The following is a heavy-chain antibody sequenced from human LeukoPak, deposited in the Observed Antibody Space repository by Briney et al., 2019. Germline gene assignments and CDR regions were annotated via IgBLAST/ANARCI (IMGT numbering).Heavy chain of an antibody. Sequence: PGGSLRLSCAVSGITLSNYGMSWVRQAPGKGLEWVAGLSGSGGGTNYADSVQGRFTISRDNPKNTLYLQMNSLRAEDTAVYFCAKRGVVIRVFLVGFHKGAYYFDSWGQGALVTVSS. CDR3: AKRGVVIRVFLVGFHKGAYYFDS. CDR2: LSGSGGGT. V-gene: IGHV3-23*01. CDR1: GITLSNYG. J-gene: IGHJ4*02. D-gene: IGHD3-10*01.